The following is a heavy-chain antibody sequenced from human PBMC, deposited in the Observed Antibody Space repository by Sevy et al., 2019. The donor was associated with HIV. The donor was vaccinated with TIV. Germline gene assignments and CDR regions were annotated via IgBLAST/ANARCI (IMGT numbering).Heavy chain of an antibody. Sequence: ASVKVSCKASGGTFSSYAISWVRQAPGQGLEWMGGIIPIFGTANYAQKFQGRVTITADESTSTAYMELSSLRSEDTAMYYCARGKLGGDSARHFDYWGQGTLVTVSS. CDR3: ARGKLGGDSARHFDY. V-gene: IGHV1-69*13. CDR1: GGTFSSYA. J-gene: IGHJ4*02. D-gene: IGHD2-21*02. CDR2: IIPIFGTA.